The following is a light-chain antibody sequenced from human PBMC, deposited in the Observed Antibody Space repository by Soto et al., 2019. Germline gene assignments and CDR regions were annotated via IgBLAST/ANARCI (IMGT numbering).Light chain of an antibody. J-gene: IGLJ2*01. CDR3: QYYESSLTNAV. CDR1: SPNIGAGYD. V-gene: IGLV1-40*01. Sequence: QSVLTQPPSVSGAPGQTITISCTGSSPNIGAGYDVHWYQQLPGRAPKLLIYGNNNRPSGVPDRFSGSKSGTSVSLAITGLRGEDEADSQCQYYESSLTNAVFGGGTQLTVL. CDR2: GNN.